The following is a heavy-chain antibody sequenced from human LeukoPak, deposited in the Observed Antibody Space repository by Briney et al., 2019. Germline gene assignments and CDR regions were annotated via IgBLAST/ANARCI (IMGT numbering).Heavy chain of an antibody. V-gene: IGHV3-48*01. Sequence: GGSLRLSCAASGFTFSDYSMNWVRQAPGKGLEWISYIGGRGDGISYADSVKGRFIVSRDNAKNSLFLQMNTLRAEDTAVYYCAREYYYGSGSSFDYWGQGTLVTVSS. CDR2: IGGRGDGI. D-gene: IGHD3-10*01. CDR1: GFTFSDYS. J-gene: IGHJ4*02. CDR3: AREYYYGSGSSFDY.